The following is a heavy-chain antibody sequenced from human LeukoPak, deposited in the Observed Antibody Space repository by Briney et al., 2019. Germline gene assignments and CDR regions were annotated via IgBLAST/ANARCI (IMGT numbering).Heavy chain of an antibody. Sequence: ASVNVSCKASGYTFTDYYLHWVRQAPGQGLEWMGWIYPKSGGTDFAQKFQGRVTMTRDTSINTAYMELSRLRSDDTAVYYCARPPRHSSSKGWFGPWGQGTLVTVPP. D-gene: IGHD6-6*01. CDR3: ARPPRHSSSKGWFGP. J-gene: IGHJ5*02. CDR2: IYPKSGGT. CDR1: GYTFTDYY. V-gene: IGHV1-2*02.